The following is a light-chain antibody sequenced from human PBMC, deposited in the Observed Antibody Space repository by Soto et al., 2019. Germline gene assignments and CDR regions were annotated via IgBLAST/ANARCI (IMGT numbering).Light chain of an antibody. V-gene: IGKV3-15*01. CDR1: QSVSSN. J-gene: IGKJ3*01. CDR2: GAS. Sequence: EIVMTQSPATLSVSPGETATLSCRASQSVSSNLAWYQQKRGQAPRLLIYGASTRATGIPARFIGSGSGTDFTPNINSLQFEDFAVYYCQQYNKWVTFGPGTKVDLK. CDR3: QQYNKWVT.